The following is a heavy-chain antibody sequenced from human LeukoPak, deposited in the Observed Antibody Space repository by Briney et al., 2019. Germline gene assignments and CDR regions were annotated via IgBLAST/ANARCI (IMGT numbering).Heavy chain of an antibody. Sequence: PGGSLRLSCAASGFTFSSYAMSWVRQAPGKGLEWVSAISGSGGGTYYADSVKGRFTISRDNSKNTLYLQMNSLRAEDTAVYYCAKSLRNWNYVPLLGYWGQGTLVTVSS. CDR1: GFTFSSYA. CDR3: AKSLRNWNYVPLLGY. CDR2: ISGSGGGT. D-gene: IGHD1-7*01. J-gene: IGHJ4*02. V-gene: IGHV3-23*01.